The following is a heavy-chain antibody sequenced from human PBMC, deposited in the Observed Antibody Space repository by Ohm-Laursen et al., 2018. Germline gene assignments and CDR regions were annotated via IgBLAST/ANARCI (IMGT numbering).Heavy chain of an antibody. D-gene: IGHD3-10*01. J-gene: IGHJ3*02. CDR3: ARAGKNGSDAFDI. V-gene: IGHV3-53*01. CDR1: GFIVSNNY. Sequence: SLRLSCAASGFIVSNNYMSWVRQAPGKGLEWVSLIYAGGSTHYADSVKGRFTISRDNSKNTLYLQMNSLRAEDTAVYYCARAGKNGSDAFDIWGQGTMVTVSS. CDR2: IYAGGST.